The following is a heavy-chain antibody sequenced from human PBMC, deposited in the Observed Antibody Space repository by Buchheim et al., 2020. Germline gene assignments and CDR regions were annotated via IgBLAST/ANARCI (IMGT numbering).Heavy chain of an antibody. Sequence: EVQLVESGGGLAKPGGSLRLSCAASGITFSSSHMNWVRQAPGKGLEWISYISSSASTIYYTDSVKGRFTISRDNAKNSLYLQMYSLRAEDTAVYCCARGPAGVGTHDYWGQGTL. CDR2: ISSSASTI. CDR1: GITFSSSH. V-gene: IGHV3-48*01. J-gene: IGHJ4*02. D-gene: IGHD2-8*01. CDR3: ARGPAGVGTHDY.